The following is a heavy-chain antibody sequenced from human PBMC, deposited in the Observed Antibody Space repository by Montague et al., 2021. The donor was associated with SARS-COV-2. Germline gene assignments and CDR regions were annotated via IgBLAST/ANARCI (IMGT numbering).Heavy chain of an antibody. CDR3: AGDGSGAVAGGGYYYYGMDV. V-gene: IGHV3-7*01. CDR1: GFTFSSYW. J-gene: IGHJ6*02. Sequence: SLRLSCAASGFTFSSYWMSWVRQAPGKGLEWVANIKQDGSEKYYVDSVKGRFTISRDNAKNSLYLQMNSLRAEDTAVYYCAGDGSGAVAGGGYYYYGMDVWGQGTTVTVSS. D-gene: IGHD6-19*01. CDR2: IKQDGSEK.